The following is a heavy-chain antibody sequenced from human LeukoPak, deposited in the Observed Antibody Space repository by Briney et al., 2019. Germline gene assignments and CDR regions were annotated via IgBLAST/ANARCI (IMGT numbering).Heavy chain of an antibody. J-gene: IGHJ6*03. D-gene: IGHD6-13*01. CDR1: GRTFSSYA. CDR3: ARGSIAAAGPYYYYMDV. Sequence: GASVKVSCKASGRTFSSYAIRWVRPAPGQGLEWMGGIIPIFGTANYAQKFQGRVTITADESTSTAYMEMSSLRSEDTAVYYCARGSIAAAGPYYYYMDVWGKGTTVTVSS. V-gene: IGHV1-69*01. CDR2: IIPIFGTA.